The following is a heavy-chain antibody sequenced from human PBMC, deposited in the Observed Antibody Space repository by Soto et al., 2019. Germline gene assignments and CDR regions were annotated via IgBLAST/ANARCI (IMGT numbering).Heavy chain of an antibody. Sequence: SETLSLTCAVYGGSFSGYYWSWIRQPPGKGLEWIGEINHSGSTNYNPSLRSRVTISVDTSKNQFSLKLSSVTAADTAVYYCARGSVLLWFGDNGEAFDIWGQGTMVTVSS. CDR1: GGSFSGYY. V-gene: IGHV4-34*01. CDR3: ARGSVLLWFGDNGEAFDI. D-gene: IGHD3-10*01. CDR2: INHSGST. J-gene: IGHJ3*02.